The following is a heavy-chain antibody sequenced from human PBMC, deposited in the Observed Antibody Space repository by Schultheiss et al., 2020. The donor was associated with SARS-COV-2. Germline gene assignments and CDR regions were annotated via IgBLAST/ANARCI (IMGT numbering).Heavy chain of an antibody. CDR1: GGSFSGDY. CDR2: INHSGST. J-gene: IGHJ3*02. CDR3: AREPGSTSYAFDI. V-gene: IGHV4-34*01. D-gene: IGHD2-2*01. Sequence: SETLSLTCAVYGGSFSGDYWSWIRQPPGKGLEWIGEINHSGSTYYNPSLKSRVTISVDTSKNQFSLKLSSVTAADTAVYYCAREPGSTSYAFDIWGQGTMVTVSS.